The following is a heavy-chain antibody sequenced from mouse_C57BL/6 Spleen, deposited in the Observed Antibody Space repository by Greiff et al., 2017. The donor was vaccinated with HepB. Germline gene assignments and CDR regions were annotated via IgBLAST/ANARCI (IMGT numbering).Heavy chain of an antibody. CDR1: GYTFTSYW. J-gene: IGHJ4*01. CDR3: ARGDYYGGVDY. V-gene: IGHV1-61*01. D-gene: IGHD1-1*01. CDR2: IYPSDSET. Sequence: QVQLQQPGAELVRPGSSVKLSCKASGYTFTSYWMDWVKQRPGQGLEWIGNIYPSDSETHYNQKFKDKATLTVDKSSSTAYMQLSSLTSEDSAVYYWARGDYYGGVDYWGQGTSVTVSS.